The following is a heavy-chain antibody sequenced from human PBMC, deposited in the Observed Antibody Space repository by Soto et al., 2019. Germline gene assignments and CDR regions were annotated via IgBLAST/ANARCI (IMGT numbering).Heavy chain of an antibody. J-gene: IGHJ4*02. Sequence: GGSLRLSCAASGFAFSIFWMMWVRQAPGKGLEWVANIKEDGSKKYHVDSVKGRFTISRDNAKNSLYLQLNSLRAEDTAIYYCVRENNGGPEFWGQGTMVTVSS. D-gene: IGHD1-20*01. CDR2: IKEDGSKK. V-gene: IGHV3-7*01. CDR1: GFAFSIFW. CDR3: VRENNGGPEF.